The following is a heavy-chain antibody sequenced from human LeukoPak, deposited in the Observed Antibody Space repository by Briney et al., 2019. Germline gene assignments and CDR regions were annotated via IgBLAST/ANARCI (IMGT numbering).Heavy chain of an antibody. CDR3: ARGATYSFDI. Sequence: GESLRLSCAASGFTVSSNYMSWVRQAPGKGLEWVSVIYSGGSTYYADSVKGRFTISRDNADNSLYLQMNSLRAEDTAVYYCARGATYSFDIWGQGTVVTVSS. V-gene: IGHV3-53*01. CDR1: GFTVSSNY. CDR2: IYSGGST. D-gene: IGHD4-11*01. J-gene: IGHJ3*02.